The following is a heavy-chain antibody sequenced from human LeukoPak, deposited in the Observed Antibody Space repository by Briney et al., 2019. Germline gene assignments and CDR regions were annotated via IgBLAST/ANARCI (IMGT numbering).Heavy chain of an antibody. D-gene: IGHD2-15*01. J-gene: IGHJ6*03. V-gene: IGHV3-21*01. CDR3: ARDAGYCSGGSCYSRYMDV. Sequence: GGSLRLSCAVSGFTFSSYSMNWVRQAPGKGLEWVSSISSSSSYIYYADSVKGRFTISRDNAKNSLYLQMNSLRAEDTGVYYCARDAGYCSGGSCYSRYMDVWGKGTTVTVSS. CDR2: ISSSSSYI. CDR1: GFTFSSYS.